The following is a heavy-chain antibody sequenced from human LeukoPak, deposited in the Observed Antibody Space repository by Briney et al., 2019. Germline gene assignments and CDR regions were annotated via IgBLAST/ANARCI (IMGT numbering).Heavy chain of an antibody. Sequence: PGGSLRLSCAASGFTLSSYAMSWVRQAPGKGLEWVSAISGSGGSTYYADTVKGRFTISRDHSKNSLYLQMNSLRAEHTAVYYCAREDILTDYYTGYYYYGMEGWGQGATGTVS. CDR1: GFTLSSYA. V-gene: IGHV3-23*01. J-gene: IGHJ6*02. CDR2: ISGSGGST. D-gene: IGHD3-9*01. CDR3: AREDILTDYYTGYYYYGMEG.